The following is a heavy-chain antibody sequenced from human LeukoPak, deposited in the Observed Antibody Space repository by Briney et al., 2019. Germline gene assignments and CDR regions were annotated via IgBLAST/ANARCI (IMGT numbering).Heavy chain of an antibody. CDR3: ARGELGYCSGGSCYSSSFAFDY. V-gene: IGHV4-4*02. D-gene: IGHD2-15*01. CDR1: GGSIRSSNW. Sequence: SETLSLTRAVSGGSIRSSNWWGWVRQPPGKGLEWVGVIYHGGSTNYHPSLKSRVTISVDKSKNQFSLKLSSVPAADTAVYYCARGELGYCSGGSCYSSSFAFDYWGQGTLVTVSS. CDR2: IYHGGST. J-gene: IGHJ4*02.